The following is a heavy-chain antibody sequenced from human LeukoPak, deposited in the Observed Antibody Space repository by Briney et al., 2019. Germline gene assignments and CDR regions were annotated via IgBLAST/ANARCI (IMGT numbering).Heavy chain of an antibody. J-gene: IGHJ3*02. CDR1: GYTFTSYD. CDR2: MNPNSGNT. CDR3: ATSGGFNRRYDAFDI. V-gene: IGHV1-8*03. Sequence: ASVKVSCKASGYTFTSYDINWVRQATGQGLEWMGWMNPNSGNTGYTQKFQGRVTITRNTSISTAYMELSSLRSEDTAVYYCATSGGFNRRYDAFDIWGQGTMVTVSS. D-gene: IGHD4-23*01.